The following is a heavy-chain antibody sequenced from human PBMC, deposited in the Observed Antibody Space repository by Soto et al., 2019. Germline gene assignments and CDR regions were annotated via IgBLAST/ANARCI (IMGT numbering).Heavy chain of an antibody. CDR2: IYGSGRGI. V-gene: IGHV3-23*05. Sequence: SLRLSCAASGFTFSSYAMHWVRQAPGKGLEWVAGIYGSGRGIEYADSVKGRFTISRDNSKNTVYLQMTDLRADDTAVYYCAKDAVYNDGLSLMDHWGQGTLVPVSS. CDR3: AKDAVYNDGLSLMDH. D-gene: IGHD3-16*01. CDR1: GFTFSSYA. J-gene: IGHJ4*02.